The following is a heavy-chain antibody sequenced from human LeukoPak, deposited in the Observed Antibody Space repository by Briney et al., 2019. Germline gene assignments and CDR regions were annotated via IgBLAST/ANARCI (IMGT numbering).Heavy chain of an antibody. CDR2: ISYDGGST. CDR1: GFIFDTYG. V-gene: IGHV3-30*18. Sequence: GGSLRLSCAASGFIFDTYGMHWVRQAPGKGLEWVAVISYDGGSTYYADSVKGRFTISRDNSKNAVALQMNSLRPDDTAVYYCAKDVGMAVAFGGIIVFYALEMWGQGTMLTVSS. CDR3: AKDVGMAVAFGGIIVFYALEM. J-gene: IGHJ3*02. D-gene: IGHD3-16*02.